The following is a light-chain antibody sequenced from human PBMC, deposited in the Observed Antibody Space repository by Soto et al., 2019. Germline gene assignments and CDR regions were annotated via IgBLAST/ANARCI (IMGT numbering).Light chain of an antibody. CDR1: QGISSY. CDR3: QQYYSYPYT. J-gene: IGKJ2*01. CDR2: AAS. Sequence: AIRMTQSPSSFSASTGDRVTITCRAGQGISSYLAWYQQKPGKAPKLLIYAASTLQSGVPSRFSGSGSGTDFTLTISCLQSEDFATYYCQQYYSYPYTFGQGTKVDIK. V-gene: IGKV1-8*01.